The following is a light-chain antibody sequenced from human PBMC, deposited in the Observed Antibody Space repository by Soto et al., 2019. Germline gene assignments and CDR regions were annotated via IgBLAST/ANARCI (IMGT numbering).Light chain of an antibody. CDR3: CSYAGSSTLGDYV. Sequence: QSALTQPASVSGSPGQSITISCTGTSSDVGSYNLVSWYQQHPGKAPKLMIYEGSKRPSGVSNRFSGSKSGNTASLTISGLQAEDEADYYCCSYAGSSTLGDYVFGTGTKLTVL. J-gene: IGLJ1*01. CDR2: EGS. CDR1: SSDVGSYNL. V-gene: IGLV2-23*01.